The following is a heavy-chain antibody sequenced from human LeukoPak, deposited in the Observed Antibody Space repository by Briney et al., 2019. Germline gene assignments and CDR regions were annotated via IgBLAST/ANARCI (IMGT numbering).Heavy chain of an antibody. CDR3: ARSVGASNNYFYYGMDV. Sequence: GGSLRLSCEASGFIFSDSYMTWVGQAPGTGLEWVATINQDGSAEYYVDSVKGRFTMSRDNAKNSVYLQMDSLRAEETALYYCARSVGASNNYFYYGMDVWGQGTTVTVSS. CDR2: INQDGSAE. D-gene: IGHD1-26*01. CDR1: GFIFSDSY. J-gene: IGHJ6*02. V-gene: IGHV3-7*01.